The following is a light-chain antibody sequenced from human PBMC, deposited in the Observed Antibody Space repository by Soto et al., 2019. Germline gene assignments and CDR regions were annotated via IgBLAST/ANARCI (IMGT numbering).Light chain of an antibody. CDR1: SSDVGGYNY. CDR2: DVS. J-gene: IGLJ2*01. Sequence: QSALTQPRSVSGSPGQSVTISCTGTSSDVGGYNYVSWYQQHPGKAPKLMIYDVSKRPSGVPDRFSGSKSGYTASLTISGLQAEDEADYYCCSYAGSYTFERVFGGGTKLTVL. V-gene: IGLV2-11*01. CDR3: CSYAGSYTFERV.